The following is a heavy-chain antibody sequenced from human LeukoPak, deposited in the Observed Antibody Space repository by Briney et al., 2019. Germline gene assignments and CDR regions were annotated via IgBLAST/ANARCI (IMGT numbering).Heavy chain of an antibody. Sequence: GGSLRLSCAASGFTFSSYAMSWVRQAPGKGLEWVSVISASGGSTYYADSVKGRFTISRDNSKNTLYLQMNSLRAEDTAVYYCAKGVYYYDSSGYYSSIGYWGQGTLVTVSS. CDR2: ISASGGST. V-gene: IGHV3-23*01. CDR1: GFTFSSYA. D-gene: IGHD3-22*01. J-gene: IGHJ4*02. CDR3: AKGVYYYDSSGYYSSIGY.